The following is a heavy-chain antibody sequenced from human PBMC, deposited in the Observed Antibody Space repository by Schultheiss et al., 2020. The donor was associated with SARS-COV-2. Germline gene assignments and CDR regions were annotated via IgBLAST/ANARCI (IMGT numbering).Heavy chain of an antibody. D-gene: IGHD1-1*01. Sequence: SETLSLTCTVSGGSISSGGYYWSWIRQHPGKGLEWIGYIYYSGSTYYNPSLKSRVTISVDTSKNQFSLKLSSVTAADTAVYYCARAEQLERPPVDYWGQGTLVTVSS. V-gene: IGHV4-31*03. J-gene: IGHJ4*02. CDR3: ARAEQLERPPVDY. CDR2: IYYSGST. CDR1: GGSISSGGYY.